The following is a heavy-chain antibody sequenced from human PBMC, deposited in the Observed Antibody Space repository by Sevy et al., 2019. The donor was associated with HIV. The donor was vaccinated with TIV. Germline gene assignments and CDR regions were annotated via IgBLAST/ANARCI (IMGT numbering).Heavy chain of an antibody. D-gene: IGHD3-3*01. CDR2: ISAYNGNT. Sequence: ASVKVSCKASGYTFTSYGISWVRQAPGQGLEWMGWISAYNGNTNYPQKFQGRVTMTTDTSTSTAYMELRSLRSDDTALYYCARDKGPLITIFGVVMGMDVWGQGTTVTVSS. CDR1: GYTFTSYG. CDR3: ARDKGPLITIFGVVMGMDV. V-gene: IGHV1-18*01. J-gene: IGHJ6*02.